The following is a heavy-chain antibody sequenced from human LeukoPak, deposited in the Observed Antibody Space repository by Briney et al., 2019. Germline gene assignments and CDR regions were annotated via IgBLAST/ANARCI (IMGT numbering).Heavy chain of an antibody. J-gene: IGHJ5*02. CDR1: GYTFTGHY. CDR2: INPNSGGT. V-gene: IGHV1-2*02. D-gene: IGHD2-2*01. CDR3: ARLEVGYCSSTSCYAIDP. Sequence: GASVKVSCKASGYTFTGHYMHWVRQAPGQGLEWMGWINPNSGGTNYAQKFQGRVTMTRDTSISTAYMELSRLRSDDTAVYYCARLEVGYCSSTSCYAIDPWVQGTLVTVSS.